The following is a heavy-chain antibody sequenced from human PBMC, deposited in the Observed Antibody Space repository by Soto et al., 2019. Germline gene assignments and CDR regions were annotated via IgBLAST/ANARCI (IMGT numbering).Heavy chain of an antibody. V-gene: IGHV3-30-3*01. CDR3: ARYSYGLDY. J-gene: IGHJ4*02. CDR1: GFTFSSYA. D-gene: IGHD3-16*01. Sequence: QVQLVESGGGVVQPGRSLRLSCAASGFTFSSYAMHWVRQAPGKGQEWVAVIAHDGNNKYYADSVKGRFTISRDNSKNTLFLQMNSLRVEDTAVHYCARYSYGLDYWGQGTLITVSS. CDR2: IAHDGNNK.